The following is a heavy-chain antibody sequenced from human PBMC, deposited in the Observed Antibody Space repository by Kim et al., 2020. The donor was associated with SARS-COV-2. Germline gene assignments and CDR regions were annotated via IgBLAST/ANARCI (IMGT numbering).Heavy chain of an antibody. J-gene: IGHJ6*02. V-gene: IGHV3-15*01. D-gene: IGHD3-10*01. CDR2: IKSKTDGGTT. Sequence: GGSLRLSCAASGFTFSNAWMSWVRQAPGKGLEWVGRIKSKTDGGTTDYAAPVKGRFTISGEDSKNTLYLQMNSLKTEDTAVYYCTTVFGQYYYGSGSYPLYYYYGMDVWGQGTTVTVSS. CDR1: GFTFSNAW. CDR3: TTVFGQYYYGSGSYPLYYYYGMDV.